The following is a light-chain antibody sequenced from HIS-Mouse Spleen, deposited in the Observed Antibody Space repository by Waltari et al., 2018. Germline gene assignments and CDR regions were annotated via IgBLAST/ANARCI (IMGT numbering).Light chain of an antibody. J-gene: IGKJ1*01. CDR3: QQYNSYSRT. CDR1: QSISSW. V-gene: IGKV1-5*03. Sequence: DIQMTQSPSTLSASVGDRVTITCRASQSISSWLAWYQQKPGKAPKLLIYKASSLESGVPSRFRGSGSGTEFTRTISSLQPDDFATYYCQQYNSYSRTFGRGTKVEIK. CDR2: KAS.